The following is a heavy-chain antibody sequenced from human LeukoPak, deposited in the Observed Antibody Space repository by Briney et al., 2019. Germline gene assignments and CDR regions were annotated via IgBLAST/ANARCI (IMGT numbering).Heavy chain of an antibody. CDR2: IYYSGST. D-gene: IGHD5-18*01. CDR1: GGSIGSFY. Sequence: SETLSLTCTVSGGSIGSFYWSWIRQPPGKGLEWIGYIYYSGSTNYNPSLKSRVTISVDTSKNQFSLKLSSVTAADTAVYYCARGSRGYTYGWGQGTLVTVSS. V-gene: IGHV4-59*01. J-gene: IGHJ4*02. CDR3: ARGSRGYTYG.